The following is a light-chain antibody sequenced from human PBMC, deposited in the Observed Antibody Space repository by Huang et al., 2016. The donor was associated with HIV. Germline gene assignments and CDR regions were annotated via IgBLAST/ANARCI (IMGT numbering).Light chain of an antibody. Sequence: EIVLTQSPATLSLSPGERATLSCRASQSVSSHLAWFQQKPGQAPRLLIYDTSNRATGIPARFSGSGSGTDFTLTISSLEPEDFAVYYCQQRGSRPPTFGQGTKVEIK. CDR3: QQRGSRPPT. CDR2: DTS. J-gene: IGKJ1*01. CDR1: QSVSSH. V-gene: IGKV3-11*01.